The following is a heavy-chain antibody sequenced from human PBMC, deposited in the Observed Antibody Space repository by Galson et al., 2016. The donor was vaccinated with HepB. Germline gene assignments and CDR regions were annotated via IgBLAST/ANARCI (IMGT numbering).Heavy chain of an antibody. D-gene: IGHD1-26*01. Sequence: SLRLSCAASGFTFSSYGMSWVRQAPGKGLEWVSSISGSGGSTYYADSVKGRFTISRDNAQNSLYLQLNSLRDEDTAVYYCARHVMGATFLFDMWGQGTMVTVSS. J-gene: IGHJ3*02. CDR2: ISGSGGST. CDR3: ARHVMGATFLFDM. V-gene: IGHV3-23*01. CDR1: GFTFSSYG.